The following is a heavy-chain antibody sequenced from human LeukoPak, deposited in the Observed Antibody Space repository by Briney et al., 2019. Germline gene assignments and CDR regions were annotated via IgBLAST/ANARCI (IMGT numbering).Heavy chain of an antibody. J-gene: IGHJ4*02. CDR3: AKVKGYYDSSGPFDY. Sequence: GGSLRLSCAASGFTFNNYAMTWVRQPPGKGLEWVSAVSGSASSTYYADSVKGRFTISRDNSKNTLYLQMNSLRAEDTAVYYCAKVKGYYDSSGPFDYWGQGTLVTVSS. V-gene: IGHV3-23*01. CDR1: GFTFNNYA. D-gene: IGHD3-22*01. CDR2: VSGSASST.